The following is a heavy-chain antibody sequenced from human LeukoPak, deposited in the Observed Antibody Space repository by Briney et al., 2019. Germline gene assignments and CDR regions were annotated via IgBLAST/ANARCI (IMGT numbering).Heavy chain of an antibody. J-gene: IGHJ6*03. CDR3: ARGSYDFWSGYYYYYYYMDV. V-gene: IGHV3-7*01. D-gene: IGHD3-3*01. Sequence: QPGGSLRLSCADSGFTFSNFWMSWVRQAPGKGLEWVAKINQDGIEKYYVDSVKGRFTISRDNAKNSLYLQMNSLRAEDTAVYYCARGSYDFWSGYYYYYYYMDVWGKGTTVTVSS. CDR1: GFTFSNFW. CDR2: INQDGIEK.